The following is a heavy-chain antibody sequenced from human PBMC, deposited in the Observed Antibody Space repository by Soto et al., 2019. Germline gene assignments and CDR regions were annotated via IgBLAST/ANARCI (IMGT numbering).Heavy chain of an antibody. CDR2: IYWNDDK. CDR3: AHRPSGWYLFDY. CDR1: GFSLSTSGLG. J-gene: IGHJ4*02. Sequence: QITLKESGPTLVRPTQTLTLTCTFSGFSLSTSGLGVGWIRQPPGKALEWLALIYWNDDKRYSPSLKARLTITKDTSKNQVVLTMTNMDPVDTATEYCAHRPSGWYLFDYWGQGTLVTVSS. D-gene: IGHD6-19*01. V-gene: IGHV2-5*01.